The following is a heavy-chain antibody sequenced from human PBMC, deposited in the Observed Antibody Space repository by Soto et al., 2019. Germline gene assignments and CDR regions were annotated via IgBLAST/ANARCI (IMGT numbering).Heavy chain of an antibody. CDR2: IWYDGSNK. Sequence: GGSLRLSCAASGFTFSSYGMHWVRQAPGKGLEWVAVIWYDGSNKYYADSVKGRFTISRDNSKNTLYLQMNSLRAEDTAVYYCARGGGYDFWSGYYMDVWGKGTTVTVSS. CDR3: ARGGGYDFWSGYYMDV. CDR1: GFTFSSYG. J-gene: IGHJ6*03. D-gene: IGHD3-3*01. V-gene: IGHV3-33*01.